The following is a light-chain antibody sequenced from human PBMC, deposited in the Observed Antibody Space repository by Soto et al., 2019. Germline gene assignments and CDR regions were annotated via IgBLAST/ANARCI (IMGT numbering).Light chain of an antibody. V-gene: IGKV1-39*01. Sequence: DIQMTQSPSSLSASVGDRVTITCRASQSISSYLNWYQQKPGKAPKLLIYAASSLQSGVPSRFSGSGSGTDFTLTISRLQPADFATYDCQQSYSNLPFTFGPGTTVDIK. CDR1: QSISSY. CDR2: AAS. CDR3: QQSYSNLPFT. J-gene: IGKJ3*01.